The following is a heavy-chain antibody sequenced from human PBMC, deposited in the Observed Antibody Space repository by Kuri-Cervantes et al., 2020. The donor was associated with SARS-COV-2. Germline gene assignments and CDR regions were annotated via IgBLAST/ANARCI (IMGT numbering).Heavy chain of an antibody. J-gene: IGHJ6*02. V-gene: IGHV1-2*04. D-gene: IGHD2-2*01. CDR2: INPNSGGT. CDR1: GYTFTGYY. CDR3: ARELVVVPAAKQNWYYYYGMDV. Sequence: ASVKVSCKASGYTFTGYYMHWVRQAPGQGLEWMGWINPNSGGTNYAQKFQGWVTMTRDTSISTAYMELSRLRSDDTAVYYCARELVVVPAAKQNWYYYYGMDVWGQGTTVTVSS.